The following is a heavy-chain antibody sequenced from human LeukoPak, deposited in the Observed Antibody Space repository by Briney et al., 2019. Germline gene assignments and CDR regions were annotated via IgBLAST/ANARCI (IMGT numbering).Heavy chain of an antibody. Sequence: GASVKVSCKASGYTFTGYYMHWVRQAPGQGLEWMGWINPNSGGTNYAQKFQGRVTMTRDTSISTAYMELSRLRSDDTAVYYCASWAYYGSGSYYRASNWGQGTLVTVSS. V-gene: IGHV1-2*02. J-gene: IGHJ4*02. CDR3: ASWAYYGSGSYYRASN. CDR2: INPNSGGT. D-gene: IGHD3-10*01. CDR1: GYTFTGYY.